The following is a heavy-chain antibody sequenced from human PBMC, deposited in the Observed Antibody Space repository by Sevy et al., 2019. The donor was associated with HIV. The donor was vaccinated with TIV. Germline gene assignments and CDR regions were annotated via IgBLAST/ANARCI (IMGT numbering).Heavy chain of an antibody. Sequence: SETLSLTCAVYGGSFSGYYWSWIRQPPGKGLEWIGEINHSGSTNYNPSLKSRVTISVDTSKNQFSLKLSSVTAADTAVYYCARHCSSTTCSHTFDIWGQGTMVTVSS. D-gene: IGHD2-2*01. J-gene: IGHJ3*02. CDR2: INHSGST. CDR1: GGSFSGYY. V-gene: IGHV4-34*01. CDR3: ARHCSSTTCSHTFDI.